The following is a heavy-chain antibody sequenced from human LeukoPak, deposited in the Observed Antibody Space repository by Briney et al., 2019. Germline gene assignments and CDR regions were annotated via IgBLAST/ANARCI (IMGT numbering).Heavy chain of an antibody. Sequence: GGSLRLSCAASGNYWMHWVRQAPGKGLVWVSHINSDGSWTSYADSVKGRFTISKDNAKNTVYLQMNNLRAEDTAVYYCVSFYETYWGRGTLVTVSS. CDR3: VSFYETY. V-gene: IGHV3-74*01. J-gene: IGHJ4*02. D-gene: IGHD2/OR15-2a*01. CDR1: GNYW. CDR2: INSDGSWT.